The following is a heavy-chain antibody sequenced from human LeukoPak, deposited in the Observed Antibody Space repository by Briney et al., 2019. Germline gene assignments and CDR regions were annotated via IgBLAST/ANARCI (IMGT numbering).Heavy chain of an antibody. CDR1: GFTFSSYS. CDR3: ASRPRHRGIAVAG. D-gene: IGHD6-19*01. J-gene: IGHJ4*02. V-gene: IGHV3-21*01. CDR2: ISSSSSYI. Sequence: PGGSLRLSCAASGFTFSSYSMNWVRQAPGKGLEWVSSISSSSSYIYYADSVKGRFTISRDNAKNSLYLQMNSLRAEDTAVYYCASRPRHRGIAVAGWGQGTLVTVSS.